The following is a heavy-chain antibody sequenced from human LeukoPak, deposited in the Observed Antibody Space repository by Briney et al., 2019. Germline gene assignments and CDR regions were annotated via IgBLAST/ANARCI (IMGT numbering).Heavy chain of an antibody. V-gene: IGHV1-2*02. CDR1: GYIFTAYY. J-gene: IGHJ4*02. CDR3: TRGRGFDNGGTAPSEF. CDR2: TNPSSGDT. D-gene: IGHD3-10*01. Sequence: ASVKVSCKASGYIFTAYYIHWVRQAPGQGLEWMGWTNPSSGDTDYAQKFQGRVTMTRDTSITTVYMELSSLKSDDTAVYYFTRGRGFDNGGTAPSEFWGQGTLITVSS.